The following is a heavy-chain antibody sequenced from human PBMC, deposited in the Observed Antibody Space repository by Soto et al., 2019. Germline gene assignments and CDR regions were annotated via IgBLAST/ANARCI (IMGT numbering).Heavy chain of an antibody. J-gene: IGHJ4*02. CDR1: GGSFSGYY. D-gene: IGHD2-15*01. V-gene: IGHV4-34*01. CDR2: INHSGST. CDR3: AIGQEYCSGGSCYGGYYFDY. Sequence: SETLSLTCAVYGGSFSGYYWSWIRQPPGKGLEWIGEINHSGSTNYNPSLKSRVTISVGTSKNQFSLKLSSVTAADTAVYYCAIGQEYCSGGSCYGGYYFDYWGQGTLVTVSS.